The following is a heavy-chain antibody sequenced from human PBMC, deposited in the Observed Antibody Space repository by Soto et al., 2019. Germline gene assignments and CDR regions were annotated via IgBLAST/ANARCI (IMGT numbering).Heavy chain of an antibody. V-gene: IGHV3-74*01. CDR2: ISGDGSGV. CDR1: GFTFRHFY. D-gene: IGHD3-10*01. J-gene: IGHJ2*01. Sequence: ELQLVESGGGLVQPGGSLRLSCAASGFTFRHFYMQWVRHSPGKGLVWLARISGDGSGVDYADSVRGRFTISRADTKNTYLQMDSLTADDTATYYCAREGDSGWYSDLWGRGTLVTVSS. CDR3: AREGDSGWYSDL.